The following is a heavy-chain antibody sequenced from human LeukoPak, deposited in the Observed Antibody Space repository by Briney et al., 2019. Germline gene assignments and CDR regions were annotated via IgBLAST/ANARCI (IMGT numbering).Heavy chain of an antibody. D-gene: IGHD2-15*01. CDR2: INPNSGGR. Sequence: GVSVKVSCKASGYTFTGYYMHWVRQAPGQGLEWMGWINPNSGGRNYAQKFQGRVTMTRDTSISTAYMELSRLRSDDTAVYYCARTDCSGGSCYGGWGQGTLVTVSS. CDR3: ARTDCSGGSCYGG. J-gene: IGHJ4*02. CDR1: GYTFTGYY. V-gene: IGHV1-2*02.